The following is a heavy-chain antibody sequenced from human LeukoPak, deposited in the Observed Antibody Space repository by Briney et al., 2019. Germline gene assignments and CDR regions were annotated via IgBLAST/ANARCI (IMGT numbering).Heavy chain of an antibody. CDR2: IYYTGTS. CDR1: GGSFTGFY. Sequence: PSETLSLTCSVSGGSFTGFYWTWLRQSPGKGLEWIGYIYYTGTSNYNPSLKSRVAISIDTSKNQFSLKLNSVTTADTAVYYCARDRLSLGAFDIWGQGTMVTVSS. D-gene: IGHD7-27*01. CDR3: ARDRLSLGAFDI. V-gene: IGHV4-59*01. J-gene: IGHJ3*02.